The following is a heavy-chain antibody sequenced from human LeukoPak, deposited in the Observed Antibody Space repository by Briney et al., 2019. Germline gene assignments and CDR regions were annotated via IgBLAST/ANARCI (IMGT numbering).Heavy chain of an antibody. CDR2: IYYSGST. V-gene: IGHV4-59*08. D-gene: IGHD3-3*01. CDR1: GGSTSSYY. J-gene: IGHJ4*02. CDR3: ARLPADFGVVREYYFDY. Sequence: SETLSLTCTVSGGSTSSYYWSWIRQPPGKGLEWIGYIYYSGSTNYNPSLKSRVTISVDTSKNQFSLKLSSVTAADTAVYYCARLPADFGVVREYYFDYWGQGTLVTVSS.